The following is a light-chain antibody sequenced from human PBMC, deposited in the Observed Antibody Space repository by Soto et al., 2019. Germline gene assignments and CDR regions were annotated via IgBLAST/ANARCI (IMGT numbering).Light chain of an antibody. Sequence: QSALTQPPSASRSPGQSVTISCAGTSSDVGGYNYVSWYQQHPGKAPKLLIYEVNKRPSGVPDRFSGSKSGNTASLTVSGLQADDEADYYCSSYAGSNNFGVFGGGTKLTVL. V-gene: IGLV2-8*02. CDR1: SSDVGGYNY. CDR3: SSYAGSNNFGV. CDR2: EVN. J-gene: IGLJ3*02.